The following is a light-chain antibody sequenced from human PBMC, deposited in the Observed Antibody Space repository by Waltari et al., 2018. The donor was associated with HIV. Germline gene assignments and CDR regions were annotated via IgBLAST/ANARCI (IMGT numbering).Light chain of an antibody. J-gene: IGKJ1*01. CDR3: QQYINWPRT. CDR2: GAS. Sequence: EIVLTQSPATLSLSPGERPTLSCRASQSVSDNLAWYQQKPGQAPRLLIYGASTRATGIPARFSGSGSGTEFTLTISSLQSEDFAVYYCQQYINWPRTFGQGTKVEIK. CDR1: QSVSDN. V-gene: IGKV3-15*01.